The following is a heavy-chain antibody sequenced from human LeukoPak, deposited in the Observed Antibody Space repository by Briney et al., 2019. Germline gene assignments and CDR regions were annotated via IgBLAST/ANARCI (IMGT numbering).Heavy chain of an antibody. D-gene: IGHD4-11*01. CDR2: ISGSGGST. CDR1: GFTFSSYA. CDR3: AKDGMTTVTFDY. V-gene: IGHV3-23*01. Sequence: GGSLRLSCAASGFTFSSYAMSWVRQAPGKGLEWVSVISGSGGSTYYRDSVKGRFTISRDNSENTLYLQMNSLTAGDAAVYYCAKDGMTTVTFDYWGQGTLVTVSS. J-gene: IGHJ4*02.